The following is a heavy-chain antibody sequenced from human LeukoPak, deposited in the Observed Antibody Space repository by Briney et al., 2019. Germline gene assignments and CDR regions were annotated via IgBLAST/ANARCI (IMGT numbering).Heavy chain of an antibody. CDR3: ARESIAARVIDY. CDR1: GYTFTSYG. D-gene: IGHD6-6*01. V-gene: IGHV1-18*01. Sequence: ASVKVSCKASGYTFTSYGISWVRQAPGQGLEWMGWISAYNGNTNYAQKLQGRVTMTTDTSTSTAYMELSRLRSDDTAVYYCARESIAARVIDYWGQGTLVTVSS. CDR2: ISAYNGNT. J-gene: IGHJ4*02.